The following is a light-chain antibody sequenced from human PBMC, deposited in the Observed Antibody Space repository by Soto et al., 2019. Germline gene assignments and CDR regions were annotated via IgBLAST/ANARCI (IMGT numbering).Light chain of an antibody. V-gene: IGLV1-47*01. Sequence: QAVVTQPPSASGTPGQRVTISCSGSSSNVGSNYVYWYQQLPGTTPKLLIYQNNQRPSVVPDRFSGSRSGTSASLAISGLRSEDEADYYCAAWDDSLSGVLFGGGTKLTVL. CDR2: QNN. J-gene: IGLJ3*02. CDR1: SSNVGSNY. CDR3: AAWDDSLSGVL.